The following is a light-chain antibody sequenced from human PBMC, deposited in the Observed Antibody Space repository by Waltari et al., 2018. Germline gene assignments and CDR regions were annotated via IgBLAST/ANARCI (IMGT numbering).Light chain of an antibody. CDR1: QSVLSSSNNKNF. CDR3: QQHYITPPT. J-gene: IGKJ1*01. V-gene: IGKV4-1*01. CDR2: WAS. Sequence: DIVMTQSPDSLTVSLGERATVNCKSSQSVLSSSNNKNFLAWYQQKPGQPPKLLIYWASTRRSGVPDRFSGSGSGTDFPLTISSLQAEDVAVYYCQQHYITPPTFGQGTKVEIK.